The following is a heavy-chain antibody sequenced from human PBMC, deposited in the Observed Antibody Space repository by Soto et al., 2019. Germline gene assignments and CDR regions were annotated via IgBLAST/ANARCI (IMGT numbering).Heavy chain of an antibody. CDR2: INAGNGNT. CDR3: ARADCSGGSCYGPLFDY. CDR1: GYTFTSYA. Sequence: QVQLVQSGAEVKKPGASVKVSCKASGYTFTSYAMHWVRQAPGQRLEWMGWINAGNGNTKYSQKFQGRVTITRDTSASTAYMELSGLRSEDTAVYYCARADCSGGSCYGPLFDYWGQGTLVTVSS. J-gene: IGHJ4*02. D-gene: IGHD2-15*01. V-gene: IGHV1-3*01.